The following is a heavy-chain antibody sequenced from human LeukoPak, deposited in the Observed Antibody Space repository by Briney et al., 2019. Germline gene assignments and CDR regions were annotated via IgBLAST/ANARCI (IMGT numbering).Heavy chain of an antibody. V-gene: IGHV1-46*01. CDR3: AILELVVPAAMLDY. CDR1: GYTFTDYY. CDR2: INLIAGLT. D-gene: IGHD2-2*01. J-gene: IGHJ4*02. Sequence: ASVKVSCKASGYTFTDYYIHWLRQAPGEGPEWMGMINLIAGLTHLAPKFQGRVTMTRDTSTSTVYMDLTSLGSEDTAVYYCAILELVVPAAMLDYWGQGTLVTVSS.